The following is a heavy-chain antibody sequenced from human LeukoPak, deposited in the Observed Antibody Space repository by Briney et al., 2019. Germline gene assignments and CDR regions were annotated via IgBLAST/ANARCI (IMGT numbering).Heavy chain of an antibody. Sequence: ASVKVSCKASGYTFTSYKINWVRQATGQGLEWMGWMNPYSGNTGYAQRFQSRVTITRNTSISTAYMELSSLTSQDTAVYYCARGRDWLRWFDPWGQGTLVTVSS. J-gene: IGHJ5*02. V-gene: IGHV1-8*03. D-gene: IGHD3/OR15-3a*01. CDR1: GYTFTSYK. CDR2: MNPYSGNT. CDR3: ARGRDWLRWFDP.